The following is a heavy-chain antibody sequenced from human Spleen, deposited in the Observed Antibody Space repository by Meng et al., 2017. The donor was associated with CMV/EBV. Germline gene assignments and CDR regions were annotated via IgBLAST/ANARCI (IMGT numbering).Heavy chain of an antibody. CDR3: ATGLPNRYYGSGSHISADY. D-gene: IGHD3-10*01. J-gene: IGHJ4*02. V-gene: IGHV1-69-2*01. CDR1: FTDYY. Sequence: FTDYYMHWVQQAHGKGLEWMGRVDPEDGETIYAEKFKGRVTITADTSTDIVYLELSSLRSEDTAVYYCATGLPNRYYGSGSHISADYWGQGTLVTVSS. CDR2: VDPEDGET.